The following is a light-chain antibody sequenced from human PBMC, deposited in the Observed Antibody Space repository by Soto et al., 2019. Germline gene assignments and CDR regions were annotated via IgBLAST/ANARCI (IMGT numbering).Light chain of an antibody. CDR3: QQLNSYPRGT. V-gene: IGKV1-9*01. J-gene: IGKJ3*01. Sequence: IKLNQSPSFLSATVGDRVTITCRASQGISSYLAWYQQKPGKAPKLLIYAASTLQSGVPSRFSGSGSGTEFTLTISSLQPEDFATYYCQQLNSYPRGTFGPGTKVDIK. CDR1: QGISSY. CDR2: AAS.